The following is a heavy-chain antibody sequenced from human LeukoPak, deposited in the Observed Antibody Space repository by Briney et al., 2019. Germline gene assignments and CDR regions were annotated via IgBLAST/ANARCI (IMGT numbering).Heavy chain of an antibody. D-gene: IGHD3-22*01. CDR1: GFTVSSNY. CDR3: ARRPYSDTSGRLSDV. V-gene: IGHV3-48*02. J-gene: IGHJ6*02. CDR2: IGSSGSPT. Sequence: PGGSLRLSCAASGFTVSSNYMNWVRQAPGKGLEWISYIGSSGSPTHYADSVGGRFTISRDNAKNSLYLQMNSLRDEDTAVYFCARRPYSDTSGRLSDVWGQGTTVTVSS.